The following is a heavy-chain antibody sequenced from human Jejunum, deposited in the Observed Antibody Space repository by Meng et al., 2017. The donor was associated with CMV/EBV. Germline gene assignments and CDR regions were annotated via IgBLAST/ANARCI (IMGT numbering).Heavy chain of an antibody. CDR3: AKFSATGAYYLGMDV. CDR1: GAPIRSSY. CDR2: LYYSWYT. Sequence: GAPIRSSYWTWIRSPPGKGLGWIGCLYYSWYTNYNPSLTSRVTISVDTSRNQFSLRLTSVTAADTAVYFCAKFSATGAYYLGMDVWGQGTSVTVSS. J-gene: IGHJ6*02. V-gene: IGHV4-59*01. D-gene: IGHD7-27*01.